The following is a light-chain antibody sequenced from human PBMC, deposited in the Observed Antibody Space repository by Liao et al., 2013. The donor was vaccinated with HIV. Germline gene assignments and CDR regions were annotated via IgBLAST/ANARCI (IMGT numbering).Light chain of an antibody. Sequence: SYDLTQPSSVSVSPGQTASITCSGDKLGDKYVSWYQQKSGQSPVLVIYQDNERPSGIPERFSGSKSGNTATLTIGGTQAADEADYYCQAWDSIAFYVFGPGTMVTVL. J-gene: IGLJ1*01. CDR1: KLGDKY. CDR3: QAWDSIAFYV. CDR2: QDN. V-gene: IGLV3-1*01.